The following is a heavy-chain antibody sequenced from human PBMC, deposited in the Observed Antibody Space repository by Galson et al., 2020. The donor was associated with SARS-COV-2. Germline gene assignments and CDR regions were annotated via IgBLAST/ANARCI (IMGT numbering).Heavy chain of an antibody. Sequence: ASETLSLTCIVSTGFIDSTSYYWGWIRQPPGKGLEWIGSIHFNGRTFYNPSLMSRVTISIDTSKNQFSLRLTTVTAADTALYFCARKTSTYDIWGPGAQVTVS. CDR3: ARKTSTYDI. J-gene: IGHJ4*01. CDR2: IHFNGRT. D-gene: IGHD5-12*01. V-gene: IGHV4-39*07. CDR1: TGFIDSTSYY.